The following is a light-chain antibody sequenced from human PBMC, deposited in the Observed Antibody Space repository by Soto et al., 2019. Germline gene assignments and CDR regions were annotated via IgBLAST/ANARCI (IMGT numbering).Light chain of an antibody. CDR1: GSNIGAGYD. V-gene: IGLV1-40*01. J-gene: IGLJ1*01. Sequence: QSVLTQPPSVSGAPGQRVTISCTGSGSNIGAGYDVHWYQQLPGTAPKLLIFANINRPSGVPDRFSGSKSGTSASLAITGLRAEDEAVYYCQSYDSSPSGYVFGTGTKVTVL. CDR2: ANI. CDR3: QSYDSSPSGYV.